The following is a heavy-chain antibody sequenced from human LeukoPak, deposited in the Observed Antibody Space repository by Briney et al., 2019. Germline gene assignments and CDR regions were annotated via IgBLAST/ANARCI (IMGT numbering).Heavy chain of an antibody. V-gene: IGHV1-2*02. Sequence: ASVKVSCKASGYSFTCYYMHWVRQAPGQGLEWMGSINPNSGGTNYAQKFQGRVTMTRDTSISTAYMELSRLRSDDTAVYYCARARHYYDSSGYSDYWGQGTLVTVSS. CDR2: INPNSGGT. CDR3: ARARHYYDSSGYSDY. CDR1: GYSFTCYY. J-gene: IGHJ4*02. D-gene: IGHD3-22*01.